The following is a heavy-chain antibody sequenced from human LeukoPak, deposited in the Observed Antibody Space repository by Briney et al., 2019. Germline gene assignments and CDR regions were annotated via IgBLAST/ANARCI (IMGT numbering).Heavy chain of an antibody. CDR1: GSFFTSYW. Sequence: GAPLQISCKGSGSFFTSYWIGWVRPLPGKVLEWMGIIYPGDSDTRYSPSFQGQVTISADKSISTAYLQWSSLRTPVTAMYYCARHVDWFDPWGQGNLVSVSS. J-gene: IGHJ5*02. D-gene: IGHD2-15*01. V-gene: IGHV5-51*01. CDR3: ARHVDWFDP. CDR2: IYPGDSDT.